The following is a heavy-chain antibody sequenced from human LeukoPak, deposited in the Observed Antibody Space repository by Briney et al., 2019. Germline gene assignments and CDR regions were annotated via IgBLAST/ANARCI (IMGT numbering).Heavy chain of an antibody. D-gene: IGHD2-15*01. J-gene: IGHJ4*02. V-gene: IGHV3-23*01. CDR2: FSGSGGST. CDR3: AKSGLNRFDY. Sequence: ETLSLTCAVYGGSFSGYYWSWIRQPPGKGLECISGFSGSGGSTYYADSVKGRFTISRDNSKNTLYLQMNSLRAEDTAVYYCAKSGLNRFDYWGQGTLVTVSS. CDR1: GGSFSGYY.